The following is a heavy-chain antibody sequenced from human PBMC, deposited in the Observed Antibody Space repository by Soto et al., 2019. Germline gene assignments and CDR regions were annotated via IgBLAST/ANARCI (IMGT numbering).Heavy chain of an antibody. CDR3: ARQDIVVVPAAPYYYYYMHV. CDR1: GYSFTSYW. J-gene: IGHJ6*03. D-gene: IGHD2-2*01. Sequence: GESLKISCKGSGYSFTSYWIGWVRQMPGKGLEWMGIIYPGDSDTRYSPSFQGQVTISADKSISTAYLQWSSLKASDTAMYYCARQDIVVVPAAPYYYYYMHVWGKGTTVTVSS. V-gene: IGHV5-51*01. CDR2: IYPGDSDT.